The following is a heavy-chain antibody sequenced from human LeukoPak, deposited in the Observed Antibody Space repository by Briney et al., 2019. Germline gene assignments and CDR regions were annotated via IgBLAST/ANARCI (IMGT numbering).Heavy chain of an antibody. CDR1: GFTFSNFW. J-gene: IGHJ4*02. D-gene: IGHD5-24*01. V-gene: IGHV3-7*01. CDR2: IKQDETEK. CDR3: VKDRWVDY. Sequence: GESLRLSCTASGFTFSNFWMGWVRQAPGKGLEWVANIKQDETEKFYLGSVKGRFTISRDNSKNTLYLQMSSLRVEDTAVYYCVKDRWVDYWGQGALVTVSP.